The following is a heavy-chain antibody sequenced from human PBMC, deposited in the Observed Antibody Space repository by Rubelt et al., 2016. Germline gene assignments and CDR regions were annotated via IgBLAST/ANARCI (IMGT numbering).Heavy chain of an antibody. V-gene: IGHV4-59*12. J-gene: IGHJ5*02. CDR2: IYYSGST. D-gene: IGHD6-13*01. Sequence: GKGLEWIGYIYYSGSTNYNPSLKSRVTISVDTSKNQFSLKLSSVTAADTAAYYCARYYSSTWANWFDPWGQGTLVTVSP. CDR3: ARYYSSTWANWFDP.